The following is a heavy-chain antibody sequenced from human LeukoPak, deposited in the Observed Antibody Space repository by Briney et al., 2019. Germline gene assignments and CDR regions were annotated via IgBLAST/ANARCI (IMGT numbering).Heavy chain of an antibody. J-gene: IGHJ4*02. Sequence: GGSLRLSCAASGFTISSCSMNWVRQAPGKGLEWVSTISGGGGSTFYAVSVKGRFTISRDNSKNTLYLQMNSLRAEDTAIYYCAKTMWRSTSSYDYWGRGTLVTVSS. D-gene: IGHD6-6*01. CDR2: ISGGGGST. CDR1: GFTISSCS. CDR3: AKTMWRSTSSYDY. V-gene: IGHV3-23*01.